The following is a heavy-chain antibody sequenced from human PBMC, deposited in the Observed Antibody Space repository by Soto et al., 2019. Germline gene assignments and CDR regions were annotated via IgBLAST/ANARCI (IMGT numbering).Heavy chain of an antibody. D-gene: IGHD6-19*01. Sequence: ASVKVSCKASGYTFTSYGISWVRQAPGQGLEWMGWISAYNGNTKYAQKLQGRVTMTTDTSTSTAYMELRSLRSEDTAVYYCARVAYVAVAELFWFDPWGQGTLVTVSS. J-gene: IGHJ5*02. CDR1: GYTFTSYG. V-gene: IGHV1-18*01. CDR3: ARVAYVAVAELFWFDP. CDR2: ISAYNGNT.